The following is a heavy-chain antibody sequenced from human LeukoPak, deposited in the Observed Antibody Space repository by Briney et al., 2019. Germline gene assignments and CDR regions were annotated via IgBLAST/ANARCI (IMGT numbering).Heavy chain of an antibody. CDR2: IHYSGST. V-gene: IGHV4-39*01. J-gene: IGHJ5*02. CDR3: ARLPTGFPNWFDT. D-gene: IGHD3-9*01. Sequence: PSETLSLTCTVSGGISSYSWAWIRQPPGKGLEWIAAIHYSGSTYYNPSLMSRVTTPVDTSKNQFSLKLSSLTGTDTAVYYCARLPTGFPNWFDTWGQGALVTVSS. CDR1: GGISSYS.